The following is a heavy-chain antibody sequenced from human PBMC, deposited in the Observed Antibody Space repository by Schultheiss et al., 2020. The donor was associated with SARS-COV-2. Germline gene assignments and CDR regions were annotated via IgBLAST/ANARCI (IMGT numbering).Heavy chain of an antibody. Sequence: SETLSLTCAVYGGSFSGYYWSWIRQPPGKGLEWIGEINHSGSTNYNPSLKSRVTISVDTSKNQFSLKLSSVTAADTAVYYCARGGDNWDYYYYYGMDVLGQGSTVTVAS. J-gene: IGHJ6*02. CDR3: ARGGDNWDYYYYYGMDV. V-gene: IGHV4-34*01. D-gene: IGHD1-1*01. CDR2: INHSGST. CDR1: GGSFSGYY.